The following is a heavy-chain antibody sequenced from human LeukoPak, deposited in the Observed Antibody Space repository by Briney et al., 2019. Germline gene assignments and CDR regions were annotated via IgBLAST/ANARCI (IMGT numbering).Heavy chain of an antibody. V-gene: IGHV3-74*01. CDR2: INGDGSST. J-gene: IGHJ4*02. Sequence: PGGSLRLSCAASGFTFNSYWMHWVRQAPGKGLVWVSRINGDGSSTSYVDSVKGRFTISRDSAKNTLFLQMNSLRAEDTAIYYCARGGSPLADWGRGTLVTVSS. CDR1: GFTFNSYW. CDR3: ARGGSPLAD.